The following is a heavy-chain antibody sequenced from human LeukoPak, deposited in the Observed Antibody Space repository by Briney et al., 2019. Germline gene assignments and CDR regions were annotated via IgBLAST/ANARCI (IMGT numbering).Heavy chain of an antibody. D-gene: IGHD4-17*01. Sequence: SETLSLTCTVSGNSLSSYYWSWVRQPAGKGLEWIGRIYTSGSTNYNPSLKSRVTISVDTSKNQFSLNLSSVTAADTAVYYCARETTGLARYFDYWGQGTLVTVSS. CDR2: IYTSGST. CDR1: GNSLSSYY. J-gene: IGHJ4*02. V-gene: IGHV4-4*07. CDR3: ARETTGLARYFDY.